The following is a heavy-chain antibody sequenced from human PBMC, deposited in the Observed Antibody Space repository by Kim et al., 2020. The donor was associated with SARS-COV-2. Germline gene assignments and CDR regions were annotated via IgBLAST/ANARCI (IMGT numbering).Heavy chain of an antibody. V-gene: IGHV4-59*01. CDR2: VNYTGST. CDR1: VGSISPFL. D-gene: IGHD1-26*01. CDR3: AREEGREGGLDY. J-gene: IGHJ4*02. Sequence: SETLSLTCTVSVGSISPFLWSWIRQPPGKGPEWLVFVNYTGSTKYNPSLKSRLTMSVDLSKNQFSLKLTSLTAADTAVYYCAREEGREGGLDYWGPGTLVTVSS.